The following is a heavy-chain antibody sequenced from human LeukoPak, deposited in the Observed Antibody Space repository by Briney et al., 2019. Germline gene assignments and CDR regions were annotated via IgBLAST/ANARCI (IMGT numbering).Heavy chain of an antibody. J-gene: IGHJ3*02. V-gene: IGHV3-7*04. CDR1: RFTFSSYW. CDR2: MNLDGSEK. CDR3: SRRRGDI. Sequence: GGSLRLSCAASRFTFSSYWMSWVRQAPGRGLEWVANMNLDGSEKYYVDSVKGRFTISRDNAKNSLYLQMNSLRAEDTAVYYCSRRRGDIWGQGTMVTVS. D-gene: IGHD3-10*01.